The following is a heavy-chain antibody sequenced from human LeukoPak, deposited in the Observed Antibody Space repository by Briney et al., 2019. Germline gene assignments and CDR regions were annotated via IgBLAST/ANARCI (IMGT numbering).Heavy chain of an antibody. J-gene: IGHJ4*02. V-gene: IGHV3-7*01. CDR2: QYGIEK. Sequence: QYGIEKYYVDSVKGRFTISRDNAKNSLYLQMNSLRAEDTAVYYCARDWDIVVVVAATTVGYWGQGTLVTVSS. CDR3: ARDWDIVVVVAATTVGY. D-gene: IGHD2-15*01.